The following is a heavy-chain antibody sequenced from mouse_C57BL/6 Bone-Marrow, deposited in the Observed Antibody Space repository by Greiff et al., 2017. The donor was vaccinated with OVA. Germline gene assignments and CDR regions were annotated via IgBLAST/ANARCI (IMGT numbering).Heavy chain of an antibody. J-gene: IGHJ1*03. CDR3: TRPAVVAMWYFDV. Sequence: DVQLQESGGGLVQPGGSMKLSCAASGFTFSDAWMDWVRQSPEKGLEWVAEIRNKANNHATYYAESVKGRFTISRDDSKSSVYLQMNSLRAEDTGIYYCTRPAVVAMWYFDVWGTGTTVTVSS. CDR2: IRNKANNHAT. CDR1: GFTFSDAW. D-gene: IGHD1-1*01. V-gene: IGHV6-6*01.